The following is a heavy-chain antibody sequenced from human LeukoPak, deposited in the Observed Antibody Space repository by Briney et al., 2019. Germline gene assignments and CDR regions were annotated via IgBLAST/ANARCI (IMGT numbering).Heavy chain of an antibody. J-gene: IGHJ5*02. D-gene: IGHD3/OR15-3a*01. Sequence: SETLSLTCTVSGGSISRYYWSWIRQPAGKGLEWIGRIYSSGSTNYNPSLKSRVTISVDTSKNQFSLKLSSVTAADTAVYYCARDDLSGFDPWGQGTLVTVSS. CDR3: ARDDLSGFDP. V-gene: IGHV4-4*07. CDR2: IYSSGST. CDR1: GGSISRYY.